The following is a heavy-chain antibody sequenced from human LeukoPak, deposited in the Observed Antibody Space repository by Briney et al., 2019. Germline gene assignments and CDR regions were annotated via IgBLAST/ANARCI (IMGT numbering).Heavy chain of an antibody. J-gene: IGHJ4*02. CDR1: GGSISSSSYY. CDR3: ARGGLAVSEEFDY. V-gene: IGHV4-39*01. D-gene: IGHD6-19*01. Sequence: SETLSLTCTVSGGSISSSSYYWGWIRQPPGKGLEWIGSIYYSGSTYYNPSLKSRVTISVDTSKNQFSLKLSSVTAADTAVYYCARGGLAVSEEFDYWGQGTLVTVSS. CDR2: IYYSGST.